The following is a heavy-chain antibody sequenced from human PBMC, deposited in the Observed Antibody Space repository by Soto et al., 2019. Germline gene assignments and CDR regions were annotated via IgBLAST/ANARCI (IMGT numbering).Heavy chain of an antibody. D-gene: IGHD2-21*02. J-gene: IGHJ4*02. CDR1: GFTFSRYD. CDR3: ARRRGDGTFDY. CDR2: IGTPGDT. V-gene: IGHV3-13*04. Sequence: EVQLVESGGGLVQPGGSLRLSCAASGFTFSRYDMHWVRQPTGKSLEWVSGIGTPGDTYYPGSVMGRFTISRENAKNSLYLQMNSLRDGDTAVYYCARRRGDGTFDYWGQGTLVTVSS.